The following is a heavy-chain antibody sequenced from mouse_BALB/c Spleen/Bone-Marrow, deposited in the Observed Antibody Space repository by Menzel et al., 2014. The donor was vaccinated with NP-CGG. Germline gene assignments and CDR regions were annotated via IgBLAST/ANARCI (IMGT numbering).Heavy chain of an antibody. CDR3: ARSPGEVNY. D-gene: IGHD1-3*01. CDR1: GFNIKDAY. V-gene: IGHV14-3*02. CDR2: IAPANGNT. J-gene: IGHJ3*01. Sequence: VQLKQSGAELVKPGASVKLSCTASGFNIKDAYMHWVKRRPAQGLEWIGRIAPANGNTEYDPKFLDKATITADTSSNTAYLQLSSLTSEDTAVYYCARSPGEVNYWGQGTLVTVSA.